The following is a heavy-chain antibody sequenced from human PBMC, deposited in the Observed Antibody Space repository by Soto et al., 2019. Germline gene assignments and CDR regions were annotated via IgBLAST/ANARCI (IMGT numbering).Heavy chain of an antibody. CDR1: GATFSGYA. D-gene: IGHD5-12*01. J-gene: IGHJ4*02. V-gene: IGHV1-69*06. CDR2: IVPTVDTS. Sequence: ASVKVSCKTSGATFSGYAVAWVRQAPGQGLEWMGGIVPTVDTSTYAQKFQGRVTITADKFTNTVYMELSSLRSDDTAVYYCVRVVAIPGYPDNWGQGTLVTVSS. CDR3: VRVVAIPGYPDN.